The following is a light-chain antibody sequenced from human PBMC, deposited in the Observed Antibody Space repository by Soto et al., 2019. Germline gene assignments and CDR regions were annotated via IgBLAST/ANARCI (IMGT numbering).Light chain of an antibody. CDR1: QDISYY. Sequence: DIQLTQSPSFLYASVGDRVTITCRASQDISYYLAWYQQKPGKAPKLLIYTASTLQSGVPSRFSGSGSGTEFTLTLSSLQPEDFATYSCQQFNSYPITFGQGTRLEIK. CDR2: TAS. J-gene: IGKJ5*01. CDR3: QQFNSYPIT. V-gene: IGKV1-9*01.